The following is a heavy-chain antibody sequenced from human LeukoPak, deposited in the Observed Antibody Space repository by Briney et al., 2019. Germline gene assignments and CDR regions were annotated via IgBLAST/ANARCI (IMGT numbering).Heavy chain of an antibody. CDR2: ISGSGGST. J-gene: IGHJ6*02. V-gene: IGHV3-23*01. D-gene: IGHD7-27*01. Sequence: GGSLRLSCAASGFTFSSYAMSWVRQAPGKGLEWVSAISGSGGSTYYADSVKGRFTISRDNSKNTLYLQMNSLRAEETAVYYCARTKGSVGNYYYYGMDVWGQGTTVTVSS. CDR3: ARTKGSVGNYYYYGMDV. CDR1: GFTFSSYA.